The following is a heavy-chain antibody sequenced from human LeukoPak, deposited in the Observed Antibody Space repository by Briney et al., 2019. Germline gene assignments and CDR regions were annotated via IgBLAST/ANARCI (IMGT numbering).Heavy chain of an antibody. D-gene: IGHD4-17*01. Sequence: GGSLRLSCAASGVTFNNAWVSWVRQAPGKGLEWVSGISWNSGSIGYADSVKGRFTISRDNAKNSLYLQMNSLRAEDTALYYCAKETLPYGDYDWYFDLWGRGTLVTVSS. CDR1: GVTFNNAW. V-gene: IGHV3-9*01. CDR2: ISWNSGSI. J-gene: IGHJ2*01. CDR3: AKETLPYGDYDWYFDL.